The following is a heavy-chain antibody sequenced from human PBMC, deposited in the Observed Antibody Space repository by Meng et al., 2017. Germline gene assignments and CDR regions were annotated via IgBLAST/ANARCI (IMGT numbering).Heavy chain of an antibody. D-gene: IGHD6-19*01. V-gene: IGHV4-39*07. Sequence: SETLSLTCTVSGGSISSSSYYWGWIRQPPGKGLEWIGSIYYIGNTYYNPSLKSRVTISVDTSKNQFSLKLSSVTAADTAVYYCARAAVAAPGSFDYWGQGTLVTVSS. CDR1: GGSISSSSYY. J-gene: IGHJ4*02. CDR3: ARAAVAAPGSFDY. CDR2: IYYIGNT.